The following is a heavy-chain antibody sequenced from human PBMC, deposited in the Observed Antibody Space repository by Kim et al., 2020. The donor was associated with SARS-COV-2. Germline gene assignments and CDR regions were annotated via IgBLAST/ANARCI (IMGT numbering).Heavy chain of an antibody. V-gene: IGHV3-30*07. J-gene: IGHJ4*02. CDR3: ARDATHYYGSGSLDY. D-gene: IGHD3-10*01. Sequence: ADSVKGRFTLSRDNSKNTLYLQMNGLRAEDTAVYYCARDATHYYGSGSLDYWGQGTLVTVSS.